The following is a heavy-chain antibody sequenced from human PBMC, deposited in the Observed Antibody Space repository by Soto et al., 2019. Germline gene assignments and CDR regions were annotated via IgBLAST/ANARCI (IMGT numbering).Heavy chain of an antibody. CDR3: ARGLYSNYRNHYYYMDV. CDR2: INHSGST. D-gene: IGHD4-4*01. J-gene: IGHJ6*03. Sequence: PSETLSLTCAVYGGSFSGYYWSWIRQPPGKGLEWIGEINHSGSTNYNPSLKSRVTISVDTSKNQFSLKLSSVTAADTAVYYCARGLYSNYRNHYYYMDVWGKGTTVTVSS. V-gene: IGHV4-34*01. CDR1: GGSFSGYY.